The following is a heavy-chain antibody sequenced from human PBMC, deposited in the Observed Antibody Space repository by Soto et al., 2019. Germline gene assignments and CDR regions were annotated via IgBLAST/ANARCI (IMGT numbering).Heavy chain of an antibody. CDR1: GGTFSSYA. Sequence: QVQLVQSGAEVKKPGSSVKVSCKASGGTFSSYAMSWVRQAPGQGLEWMGGIIPIFGTANYAQKFQGRVTITADESTSTAYMELSSLRSEDTAVYYCARGLNCGGHCYHEQVFDYWGQGTLVTVSS. CDR2: IIPIFGTA. D-gene: IGHD2-21*02. V-gene: IGHV1-69*01. J-gene: IGHJ4*02. CDR3: ARGLNCGGHCYHEQVFDY.